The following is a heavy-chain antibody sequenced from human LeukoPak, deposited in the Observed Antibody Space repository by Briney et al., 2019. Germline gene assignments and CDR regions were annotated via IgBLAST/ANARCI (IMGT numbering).Heavy chain of an antibody. CDR2: IRPAGDT. J-gene: IGHJ4*02. V-gene: IGHV3-13*04. D-gene: IGHD1-1*01. CDR3: VVQSSGVVY. Sequence: QPGGSLRLSCAASGFIFSTYEMHWVRQATGKGLEWVSTIRPAGDTNYPGSVKGRFTVSRENAKNSLYLQMNSLRAGDTAVYYCVVQSSGVVYWGQGTLVTVSP. CDR1: GFIFSTYE.